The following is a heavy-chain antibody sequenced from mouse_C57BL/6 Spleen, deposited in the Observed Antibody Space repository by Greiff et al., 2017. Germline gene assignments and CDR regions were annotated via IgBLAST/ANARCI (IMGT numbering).Heavy chain of an antibody. CDR1: GYAFSSYW. Sequence: VKLMESGAELVKPGASVKISCKASGYAFSSYWMNWVKQRPGKGLEWIGQIFPGDGDTNYNGKFKGKATLTADKSSSTAYMQLSSLTSEDSAVYFCAREVPYYYGSSYPDYWGQGTTLTVSS. V-gene: IGHV1-80*01. CDR3: AREVPYYYGSSYPDY. D-gene: IGHD1-1*01. J-gene: IGHJ2*01. CDR2: IFPGDGDT.